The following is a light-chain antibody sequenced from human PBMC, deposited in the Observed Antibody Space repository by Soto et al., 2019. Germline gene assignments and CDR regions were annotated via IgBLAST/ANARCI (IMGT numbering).Light chain of an antibody. CDR2: DVS. J-gene: IGLJ1*01. Sequence: QPVLTHPASVSRAPRQALTITNTGTSSDVGAYNYVSWYQQHPGKAPKLMIHDVSNRPSGVSNRFSGSKSGNTASLTISGLQAEDEADYYCSSYTSSSTYVFGTGTKVTVL. CDR1: SSDVGAYNY. V-gene: IGLV2-14*01. CDR3: SSYTSSSTYV.